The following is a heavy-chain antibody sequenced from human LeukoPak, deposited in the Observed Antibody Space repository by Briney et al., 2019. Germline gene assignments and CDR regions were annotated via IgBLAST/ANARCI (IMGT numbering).Heavy chain of an antibody. V-gene: IGHV1-2*02. Sequence: GASVKVSCKASGYTFTGYYMHWVRQAPGQGLEWMGWINPNSGGTNYAQKFQGRVTMTRDTSISTAYMELSRLRSDDTAVYYCARDLDSYGSNWFGPWGQGTLVTVSS. J-gene: IGHJ5*02. CDR1: GYTFTGYY. D-gene: IGHD5-18*01. CDR2: INPNSGGT. CDR3: ARDLDSYGSNWFGP.